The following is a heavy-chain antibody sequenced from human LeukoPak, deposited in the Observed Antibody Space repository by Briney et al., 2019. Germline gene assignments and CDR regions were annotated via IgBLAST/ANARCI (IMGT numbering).Heavy chain of an antibody. V-gene: IGHV4-4*02. Sequence: SETLSLTCAVSGGSISSSNWWSWVRQPPGEGLEWIGEIYHSGSTNYNPSLKSRVTISVDKSKNQFSLKLSSVTAADTAVYFCARGRVSSSTWHSTYYYYFYMDVWGKGTTVTVSS. CDR2: IYHSGST. J-gene: IGHJ6*03. D-gene: IGHD4-11*01. CDR3: ARGRVSSSTWHSTYYYYFYMDV. CDR1: GGSISSSNW.